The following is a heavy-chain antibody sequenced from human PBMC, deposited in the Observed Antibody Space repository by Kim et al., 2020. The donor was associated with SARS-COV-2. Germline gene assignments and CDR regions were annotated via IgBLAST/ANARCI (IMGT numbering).Heavy chain of an antibody. CDR1: GFTFSSYE. J-gene: IGHJ4*02. D-gene: IGHD3-10*01. V-gene: IGHV3-48*03. Sequence: GGSLRLSCAASGFTFSSYEMNWVRPAPGKGLEWVSYISSSGSTIYYADSVKGRFTISRDNAKNSLYLQMNSLRAEDTAVYYCARDLMVRGAYPYYFDYWGQGTLVTVSS. CDR2: ISSSGSTI. CDR3: ARDLMVRGAYPYYFDY.